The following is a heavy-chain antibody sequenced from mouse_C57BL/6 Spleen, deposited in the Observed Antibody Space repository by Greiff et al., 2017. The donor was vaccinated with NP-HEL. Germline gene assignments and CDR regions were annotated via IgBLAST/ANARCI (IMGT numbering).Heavy chain of an antibody. CDR1: GFTFSSYA. Sequence: EVKVVESGGGLVKPGGSLKLSCAASGFTFSSYAMSWVRQTPEQRLEWVATISDGGSYTYYPDNVKGRFTISRDNAKNNLYLQMSHLKSEDTAMYYCARGKITTVGRSYYFDYWGQGTTLTVSS. CDR3: ARGKITTVGRSYYFDY. D-gene: IGHD1-1*01. CDR2: ISDGGSYT. J-gene: IGHJ2*01. V-gene: IGHV5-4*03.